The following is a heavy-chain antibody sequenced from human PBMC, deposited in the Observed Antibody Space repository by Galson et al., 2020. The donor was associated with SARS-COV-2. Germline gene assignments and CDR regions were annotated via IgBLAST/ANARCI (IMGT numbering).Heavy chain of an antibody. V-gene: IGHV4-30-4*01. J-gene: IGHJ4*02. CDR1: GDSISNDDFY. Sequence: SETLSLTCTVSGDSISNDDFYWSWIRQTPGTGLEWIGDIHSTGNTYYNPSLRSRGTMSVDTSKNQFSLRLTSVTAADTAVYFCARTSSTATREYYFDYWGQGTLVSVSS. CDR3: ARTSSTATREYYFDY. CDR2: IHSTGNT. D-gene: IGHD4-17*01.